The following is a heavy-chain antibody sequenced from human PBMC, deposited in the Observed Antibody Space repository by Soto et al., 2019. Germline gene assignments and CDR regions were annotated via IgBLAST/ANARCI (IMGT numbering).Heavy chain of an antibody. J-gene: IGHJ4*02. D-gene: IGHD6-6*01. CDR3: ARGRDGDY. CDR1: GYAFTTYG. Sequence: QVHLVQSGAEVKKPGASVKVSCKGSGYAFTTYGITWVRQAPGQGLEWMGWISAHNGNTNYAQKLQGRVTVTRDTSPSTAYMELRSLRSDDTAVYYCARGRDGDYWGQGALVTVSS. V-gene: IGHV1-18*01. CDR2: ISAHNGNT.